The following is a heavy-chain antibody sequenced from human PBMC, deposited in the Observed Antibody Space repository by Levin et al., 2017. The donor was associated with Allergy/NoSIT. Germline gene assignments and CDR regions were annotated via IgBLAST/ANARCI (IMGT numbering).Heavy chain of an antibody. D-gene: IGHD3-10*01. CDR2: IGYDGSNK. Sequence: GESLKISCAASGFSFSSYGMHWVRQAPGKGLEWVAVIGYDGSNKYYADSVKGRFTISRDNSNNTLFLQMNSLRAEDTAVYYCVRGLLIREAEGDHWGQGTLVTVSS. CDR3: VRGLLIREAEGDH. J-gene: IGHJ4*02. CDR1: GFSFSSYG. V-gene: IGHV3-33*01.